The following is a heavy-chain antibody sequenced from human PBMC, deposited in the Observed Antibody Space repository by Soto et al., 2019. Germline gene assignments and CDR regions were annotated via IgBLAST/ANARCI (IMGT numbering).Heavy chain of an antibody. CDR2: ISYDGRNK. CDR1: GFTFSNYG. CDR3: AKVGPRWLLVPDCTYYFDY. V-gene: IGHV3-30*18. D-gene: IGHD2-21*01. Sequence: SLRLSCASSGFTFSNYGMHWVRQAPGKGLEWVALISYDGRNKYFSDSVKGRFTISRDDSKNTLYLQMNSLTAEDTGLYFCAKVGPRWLLVPDCTYYFDYWGQGTLVTVSS. J-gene: IGHJ4*02.